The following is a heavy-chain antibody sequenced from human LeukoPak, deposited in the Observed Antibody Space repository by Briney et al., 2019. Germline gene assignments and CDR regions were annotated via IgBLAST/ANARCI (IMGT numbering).Heavy chain of an antibody. CDR2: ISAYNGNT. Sequence: ASVTVSCKASGYTFINSGITWVRQAPGQGLEWMGWISAYNGNTDYAQKFQGRVTITTDTSTTTAYMHLTSLGSDDTAVYYCARGRDKGDYWGQGTLVTVSS. V-gene: IGHV1-18*01. J-gene: IGHJ4*02. CDR1: GYTFINSG. CDR3: ARGRDKGDY.